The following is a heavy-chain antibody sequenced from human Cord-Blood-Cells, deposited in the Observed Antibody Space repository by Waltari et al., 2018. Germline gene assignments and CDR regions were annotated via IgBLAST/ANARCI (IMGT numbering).Heavy chain of an antibody. V-gene: IGHV1-46*01. Sequence: QVQLVQSGAEVKKPGASVKVSCQASGYPFTIYDMHSVRQPPGHRLEWMGIINPSGGSTSYAQKFQGRVTMTRDTSTSTVYMELSSLRSEDTAVYYCARTFGGVIVTSGTGLYYFDYWGQGTLVTVSS. D-gene: IGHD3-16*02. CDR3: ARTFGGVIVTSGTGLYYFDY. CDR1: GYPFTIYD. J-gene: IGHJ4*02. CDR2: INPSGGST.